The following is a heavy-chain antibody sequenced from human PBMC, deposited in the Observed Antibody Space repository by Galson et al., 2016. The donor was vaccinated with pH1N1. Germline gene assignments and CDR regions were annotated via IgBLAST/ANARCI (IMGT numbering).Heavy chain of an antibody. Sequence: TLSLTCTVPGGSISSGGYYWSWIRQHPGKGLEWIGYIYYSGSTYYNPSLKSRVTISVDTSKNQFSLKLSSVTAADTAVYYCARTQGSSEWGYYFDYWGQGTLVTVSS. J-gene: IGHJ4*02. D-gene: IGHD6-6*01. CDR2: IYYSGST. V-gene: IGHV4-31*03. CDR3: ARTQGSSEWGYYFDY. CDR1: GGSISSGGYY.